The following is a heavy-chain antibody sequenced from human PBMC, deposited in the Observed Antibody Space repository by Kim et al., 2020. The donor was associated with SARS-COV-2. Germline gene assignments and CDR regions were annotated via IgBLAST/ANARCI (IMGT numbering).Heavy chain of an antibody. V-gene: IGHV3-23*01. CDR3: AKDPSAFGITMIFDY. CDR1: GFTFSSYA. CDR2: ISGSGGST. J-gene: IGHJ4*02. D-gene: IGHD3-22*01. Sequence: GGSLRLSCAASGFTFSSYAMSWVRQAPGKGLEWVSAISGSGGSTYYADSVKGRFTISRDNSKNTLYLQMNSLRAEDTAVYYCAKDPSAFGITMIFDYWGQGTLVTVSS.